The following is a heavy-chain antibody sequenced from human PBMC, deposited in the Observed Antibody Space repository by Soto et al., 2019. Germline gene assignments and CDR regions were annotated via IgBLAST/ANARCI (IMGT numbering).Heavy chain of an antibody. CDR3: ARERITMIVVDEVDEYYFDY. CDR1: GGSISSGGYY. D-gene: IGHD3-22*01. V-gene: IGHV4-31*03. J-gene: IGHJ4*02. CDR2: IYYSGST. Sequence: SETLSLTCTVSGGSISSGGYYWSWIRQHPGKGLEWIGYIYYSGSTYYNPSLKSRVTISVDTSKNQFSLKLSSVTAADTAVYYCARERITMIVVDEVDEYYFDYWGQGTLVTVSS.